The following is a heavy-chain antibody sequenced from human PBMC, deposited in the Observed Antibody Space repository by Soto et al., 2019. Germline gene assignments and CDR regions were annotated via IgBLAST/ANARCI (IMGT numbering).Heavy chain of an antibody. V-gene: IGHV1-69*01. Sequence: VKVSCKASGGTFSSYAISWVRQAPGQGLEWMGGIIPIFGTANYAQKFQGRVTITADESTSTAYMELSSLRSEDTAVYYCAREGCSGGSCFTLIPASWFDPWGQGTLVTVSS. CDR1: GGTFSSYA. CDR3: AREGCSGGSCFTLIPASWFDP. D-gene: IGHD2-15*01. J-gene: IGHJ5*02. CDR2: IIPIFGTA.